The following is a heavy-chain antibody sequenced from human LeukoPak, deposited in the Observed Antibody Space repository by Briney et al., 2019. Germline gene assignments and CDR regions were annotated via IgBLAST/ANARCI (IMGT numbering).Heavy chain of an antibody. CDR3: AIDQRHTYYYDSSGYYYVSY. J-gene: IGHJ4*02. CDR2: ISGSGGST. D-gene: IGHD3-22*01. CDR1: GFTFSSYA. Sequence: PGGSLRLSCAASGFTFSSYAMSWVRQAPGKGLEWVSAISGSGGSTYYADSVKGRFTISRDNSKNTLYLQMNSLRAEDAAVYYCAIDQRHTYYYDSSGYYYVSYWGQGTLVTVSS. V-gene: IGHV3-23*01.